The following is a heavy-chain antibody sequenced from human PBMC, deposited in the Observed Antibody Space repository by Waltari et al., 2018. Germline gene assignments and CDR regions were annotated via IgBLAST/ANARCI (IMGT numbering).Heavy chain of an antibody. CDR3: AREADCSSISCYFDS. Sequence: QVQLVQSGAEVKKPASSVKVPCNASGGPFSSDSITWVRQAPGQGLEWMGAIIPMFGKGNYAQNFQGRVTITADESRRTVYMQLSSLRSEDTAVYYCAREADCSSISCYFDSWGQGTLVTVSS. CDR1: GGPFSSDS. CDR2: IIPMFGKG. J-gene: IGHJ4*02. V-gene: IGHV1-69*01. D-gene: IGHD2-2*01.